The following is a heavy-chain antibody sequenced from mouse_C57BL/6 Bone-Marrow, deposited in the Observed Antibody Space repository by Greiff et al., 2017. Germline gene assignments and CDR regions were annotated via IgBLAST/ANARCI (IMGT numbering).Heavy chain of an antibody. Sequence: EVQLVESGGDLVKPGGSLKLSCAASGFTFSSYGMSWVRQTPDKRLGWVATISSGGSYTYYPDSVKGRFTISRDNAKNTLYLQMSSLKSEDTAMYYCARPFLGFAYWGQGTLVTVSA. CDR3: ARPFLGFAY. CDR1: GFTFSSYG. J-gene: IGHJ3*01. V-gene: IGHV5-6*01. CDR2: ISSGGSYT.